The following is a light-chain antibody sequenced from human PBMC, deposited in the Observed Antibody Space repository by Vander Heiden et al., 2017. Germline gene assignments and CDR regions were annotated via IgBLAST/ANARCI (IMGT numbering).Light chain of an antibody. J-gene: IGLJ2*01. CDR3: QAWEKTTVI. V-gene: IGLV3-1*01. CDR2: QDN. CDR1: KLGQKF. Sequence: SYELTQPPSASVSPGQTPNITCAGDKLGQKFVSWYQQKPGQSPGWGMYQDNKRPSGIPERFSGSNSAKTATLTISGAQAVDESDEFCQAWEKTTVIFGGGTKMTVL.